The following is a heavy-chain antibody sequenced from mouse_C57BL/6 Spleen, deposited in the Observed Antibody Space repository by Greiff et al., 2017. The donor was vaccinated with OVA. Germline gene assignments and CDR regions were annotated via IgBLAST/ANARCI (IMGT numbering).Heavy chain of an antibody. V-gene: IGHV5-16*01. D-gene: IGHD1-1*01. J-gene: IGHJ2*01. CDR2: INYDGSST. CDR1: GFTFSDYY. CDR3: ARAHTTGYFDY. Sequence: EVKLVESAGGLVQPGSSMKLSCTASGFTFSDYYMAWVRQVPEKGLEWVANINYDGSSTYYLDSLKSRFIISRDNAKNILYLQMSSLKSDDTATYYCARAHTTGYFDYWGQGTTLTVSS.